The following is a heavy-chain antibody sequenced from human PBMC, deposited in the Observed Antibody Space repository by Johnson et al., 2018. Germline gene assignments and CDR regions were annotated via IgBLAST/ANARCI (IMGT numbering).Heavy chain of an antibody. D-gene: IGHD3-3*01. J-gene: IGHJ6*02. CDR3: GKCRGAIYGVFMGLYDYGSDV. V-gene: IGHV3-23*04. Sequence: VQLVESGGGLVQPGGSLRLSCAASGFTFSSYAMSWVRQAPGKGLEWVSAISGSGGSTYYADSVKGRFTISRDKSKNTLYLQMNSRRAEDTAVYYCGKCRGAIYGVFMGLYDYGSDVWGQATTVTVS. CDR1: GFTFSSYA. CDR2: ISGSGGST.